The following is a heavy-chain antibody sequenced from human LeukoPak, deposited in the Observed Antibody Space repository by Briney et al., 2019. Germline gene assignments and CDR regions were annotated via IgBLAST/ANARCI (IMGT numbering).Heavy chain of an antibody. V-gene: IGHV4-30-2*01. D-gene: IGHD4-11*01. CDR2: IYHSGST. CDR1: GGSISSGGYS. CDR3: ASRTVTTSETAFDI. Sequence: SETLSLTCAVSGGSISSGGYSWSWIRQPPGKGLEWIGYIYHSGSTYYNPSLKSRVTISVDRSKNQFSLKLSSVTAADTAVYYCASRTVTTSETAFDIWGQGTMVTVSS. J-gene: IGHJ3*02.